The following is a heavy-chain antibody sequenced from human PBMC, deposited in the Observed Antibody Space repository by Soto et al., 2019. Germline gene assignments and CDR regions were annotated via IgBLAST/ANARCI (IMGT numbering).Heavy chain of an antibody. J-gene: IGHJ1*01. CDR2: ISSSSYI. V-gene: IGHV3-21*01. CDR3: AREGGYSYGSWN. Sequence: EVQLVESGGGLVKPGGSLRLSCAASGFTFSSYSMNWVRQAPGKGLEWVSSISSSSYIYYADSVKGRFTISRDNAKNSLYLQMNSLRAEDTAVYYCAREGGYSYGSWNWGQGTLVTVSS. CDR1: GFTFSSYS. D-gene: IGHD5-18*01.